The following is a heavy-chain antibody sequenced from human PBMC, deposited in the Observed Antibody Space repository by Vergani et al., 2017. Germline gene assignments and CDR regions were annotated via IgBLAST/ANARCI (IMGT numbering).Heavy chain of an antibody. Sequence: QVQLVESGGGVVQPGRSLRLSCAASGFTFSSYGMHWVRQAPGKRLEWVAVISYDGSNKYYADSVKGRFTISRDNSKNTLYLQMNSLRAEDTAVYYCAKDPSSPTVTSDYYYYYGMDVWGQGTTVTVSS. D-gene: IGHD4-11*01. V-gene: IGHV3-30*18. CDR2: ISYDGSNK. J-gene: IGHJ6*02. CDR1: GFTFSSYG. CDR3: AKDPSSPTVTSDYYYYYGMDV.